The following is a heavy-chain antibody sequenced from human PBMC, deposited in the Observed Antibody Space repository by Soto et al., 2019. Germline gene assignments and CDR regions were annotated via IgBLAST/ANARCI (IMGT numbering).Heavy chain of an antibody. CDR3: ARGVTTVTTFDY. CDR2: IYHSGST. D-gene: IGHD4-17*01. V-gene: IGHV4-30-2*01. J-gene: IGHJ4*02. Sequence: SDTLSLTCAASGGSMSSAGFAGTLNRQPPGKGLEWIGYIYHSGSTYYNPSLKSRVTISVDRSKNQFSLKLSSVTAADTAVYYCARGVTTVTTFDYWGQGTLVTVSS. CDR1: GGSMSSAGFA.